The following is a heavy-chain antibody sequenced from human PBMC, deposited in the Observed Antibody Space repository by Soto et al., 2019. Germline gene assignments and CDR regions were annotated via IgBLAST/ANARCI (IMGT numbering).Heavy chain of an antibody. CDR2: IIPMFGTA. J-gene: IGHJ3*02. CDR1: GGTFSTYA. Sequence: QVQLVQSGAEVRKPGSSVKVSCKASGGTFSTYAISWVRQAPGQGLEWMGGIIPMFGTAKYAQRVQGRFTITADGSTSTASMELTSLRSEDTALYFCARTQGAEFQLLYAFDIWGQGTMVTVSS. V-gene: IGHV1-69*01. CDR3: ARTQGAEFQLLYAFDI. D-gene: IGHD2-2*01.